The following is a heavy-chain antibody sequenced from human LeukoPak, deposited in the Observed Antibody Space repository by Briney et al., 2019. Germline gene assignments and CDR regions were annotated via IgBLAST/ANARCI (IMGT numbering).Heavy chain of an antibody. CDR2: INHSGRT. V-gene: IGHV4-34*01. J-gene: IGHJ6*03. Sequence: SETLSLTCAVYGGSFSGYYWSWIRQPPGKGLEWIGEINHSGRTNYNPSLKSRVSISVDTSKNQFSLKLSSVTAADTAVYYCARGRGYCSSTSCYIGTTYYYYMDVWGKGTTITVSS. CDR1: GGSFSGYY. D-gene: IGHD2-2*02. CDR3: ARGRGYCSSTSCYIGTTYYYYMDV.